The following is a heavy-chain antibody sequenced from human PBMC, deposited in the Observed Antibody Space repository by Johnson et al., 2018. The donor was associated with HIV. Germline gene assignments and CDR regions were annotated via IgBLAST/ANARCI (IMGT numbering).Heavy chain of an antibody. D-gene: IGHD6-13*01. CDR1: GFTFDDYG. CDR2: INWNGGST. V-gene: IGHV3-20*04. J-gene: IGHJ3*02. CDR3: TTDISSAAARPRDAFDI. Sequence: MQLVESGGGLVQPGGSLRLSCAASGFTFDDYGMSWVRQAPGKGLEWVSGINWNGGSTGYVDSMKGRFTISRDNARNFLYLQMNSLRAEDTALYYCTTDISSAAARPRDAFDIWGQGTMVTVSS.